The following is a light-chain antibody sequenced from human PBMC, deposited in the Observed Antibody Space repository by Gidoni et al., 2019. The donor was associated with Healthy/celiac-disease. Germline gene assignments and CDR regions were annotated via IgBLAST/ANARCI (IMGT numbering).Light chain of an antibody. J-gene: IGKJ4*01. CDR2: AAS. CDR3: LQSIQPPLT. CDR1: QSLLHRDGKTY. Sequence: DIVMTQAPLSLSVTPGQPASISCQASQSLLHRDGKTYLDWYLQKPGQPPQLLIYAASNRFSGVPDRFSGSGSGTDFTLTISRVEAEDVGVYYCLQSIQPPLTFGGGTKVEIK. V-gene: IGKV2D-29*01.